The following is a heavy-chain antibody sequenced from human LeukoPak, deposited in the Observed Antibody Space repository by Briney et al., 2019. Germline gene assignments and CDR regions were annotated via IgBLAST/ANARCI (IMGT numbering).Heavy chain of an antibody. CDR2: IWYDGSNK. CDR1: GFTFSSYG. J-gene: IGHJ4*02. D-gene: IGHD3-10*01. Sequence: GSLRLSCAASGFTFSSYGMHWVRQAPGKGLEWVAVIWYDGSNKYYADSVKGRFTISRDNSKNTLYLQMNSLRAEDTAVYYCARDYYGSGSYDYWGQGTLVTVSS. V-gene: IGHV3-33*01. CDR3: ARDYYGSGSYDY.